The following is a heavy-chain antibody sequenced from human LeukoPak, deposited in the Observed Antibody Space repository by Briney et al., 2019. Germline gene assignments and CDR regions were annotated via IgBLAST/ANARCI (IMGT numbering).Heavy chain of an antibody. CDR1: GGSISSYY. CDR2: IYTSGST. Sequence: PSETLSLSSTDSGGSISSYYACWIRQPTGKGLDWIGRIYTSGSTNNPSLKSRVTLSVDTSKNQFSLKLSSVTAADTAVYYCAGGRDGNNSGAFDIWGRGKMVTVSS. J-gene: IGHJ3*02. CDR3: AGGRDGNNSGAFDI. V-gene: IGHV4-4*07. D-gene: IGHD5-24*01.